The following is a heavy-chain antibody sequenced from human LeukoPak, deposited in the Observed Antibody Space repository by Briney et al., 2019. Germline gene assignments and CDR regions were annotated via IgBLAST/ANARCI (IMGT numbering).Heavy chain of an antibody. V-gene: IGHV1-69*05. J-gene: IGHJ4*02. CDR2: IIPIFGTA. D-gene: IGHD5-18*01. CDR1: GGTFSSYA. CDR3: ARHRGYSYALGY. Sequence: SVKVSCKASGGTFSSYAISWVRQAPGQGLEWRGGIIPIFGTANYAQKCQGRVTITTDESTSTAYMELSSLRSEDTAVYYCARHRGYSYALGYWGQGTLVTVSS.